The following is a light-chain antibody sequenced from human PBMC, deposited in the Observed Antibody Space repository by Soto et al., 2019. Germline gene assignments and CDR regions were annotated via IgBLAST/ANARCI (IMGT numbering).Light chain of an antibody. Sequence: EIVLTQSPGTLSLSPGERATLSCRASQSVSSSYLAWYQQKPGQAPRLLIYGASSRATGIPDRFSGSGSGTDFTLTISRLEPEVFAVYYCQQYGSSPLSFGQGTKVEI. CDR3: QQYGSSPLS. J-gene: IGKJ1*01. CDR2: GAS. V-gene: IGKV3-20*01. CDR1: QSVSSSY.